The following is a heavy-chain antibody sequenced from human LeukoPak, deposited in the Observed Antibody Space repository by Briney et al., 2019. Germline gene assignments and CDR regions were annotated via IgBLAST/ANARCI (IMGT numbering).Heavy chain of an antibody. CDR2: MNPNSGNT. V-gene: IGHV1-8*03. D-gene: IGHD2-21*02. Sequence: ASVKVSCKASGYTFTGYYMHWVRQAPGQGLEWMGWMNPNSGNTGYAQKFQGRVTITRNTSISTAYMELSSLRSEDTAVYYCAVRYCGGDCYSFYFDYWGQGTLVTVSS. CDR1: GYTFTGYY. CDR3: AVRYCGGDCYSFYFDY. J-gene: IGHJ4*02.